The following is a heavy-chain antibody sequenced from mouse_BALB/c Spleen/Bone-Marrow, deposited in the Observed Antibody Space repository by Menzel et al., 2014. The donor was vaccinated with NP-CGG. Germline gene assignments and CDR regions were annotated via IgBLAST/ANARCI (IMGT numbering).Heavy chain of an antibody. V-gene: IGHV5-12-1*01. Sequence: EVKLMESGGGLVKPGGSLKLACAASGFAFTSYDMSWVRQTPEKRLEWVAYISSGAGSTYYPDTVKGRFTISRDNAKNTLYLQMSSLKSEDTAMFYCARRVGRGGFAYWGQGTLVTVSA. CDR3: ARRVGRGGFAY. CDR2: ISSGAGST. CDR1: GFAFTSYD. J-gene: IGHJ3*01.